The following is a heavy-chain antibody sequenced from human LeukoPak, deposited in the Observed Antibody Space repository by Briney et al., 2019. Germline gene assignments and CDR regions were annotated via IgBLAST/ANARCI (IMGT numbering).Heavy chain of an antibody. D-gene: IGHD3-3*02. CDR3: AKDGPAVIFFGYFEY. Sequence: GGSLRLSCAASGFAFSKYVMHWVRQAPGKGLEWVATVSYDGTNKYYADSVKGRFTISRDNSKNTLYLQLSSLRTEDTAVYYCAKDGPAVIFFGYFEYWGQGTLVTVSS. V-gene: IGHV3-30*18. CDR1: GFAFSKYV. J-gene: IGHJ4*02. CDR2: VSYDGTNK.